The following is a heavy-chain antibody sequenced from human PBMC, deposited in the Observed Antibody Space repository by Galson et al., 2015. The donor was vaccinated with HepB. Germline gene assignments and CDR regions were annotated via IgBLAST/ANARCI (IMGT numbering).Heavy chain of an antibody. D-gene: IGHD2-8*01. CDR3: ARPLVLNGRFTPGVGPFHI. J-gene: IGHJ3*02. CDR2: IYFGGRT. Sequence: LSLTCAASGVSISGGQYYWGWIRQSPTKGLDWIGSIYFGGRTYFSPSFQSRVAMSVDTSKNRLSLTLRSVTAADTAVYYCARPLVLNGRFTPGVGPFHIWGHGTMVTVSA. V-gene: IGHV4-39*01. CDR1: GVSISGGQYY.